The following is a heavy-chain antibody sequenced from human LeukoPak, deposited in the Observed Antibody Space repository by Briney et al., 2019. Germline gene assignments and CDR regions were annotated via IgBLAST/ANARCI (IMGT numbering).Heavy chain of an antibody. CDR2: IYTSGST. V-gene: IGHV4-61*02. Sequence: SETLSLTCTVSGYSISSGYYWSWIRQPAGKGLEWIGRIYTSGSTNYNPSLKSRVTISVDTSKNQFSLKLSSVTAADTAVYYCARDSDHGDYWGQGTLVTVSS. CDR1: GYSISSGYY. CDR3: ARDSDHGDY. D-gene: IGHD3-10*01. J-gene: IGHJ4*02.